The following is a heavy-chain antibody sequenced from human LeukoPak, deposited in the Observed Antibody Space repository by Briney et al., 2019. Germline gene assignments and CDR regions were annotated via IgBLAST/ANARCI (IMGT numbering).Heavy chain of an antibody. CDR1: GYSISSGYY. J-gene: IGHJ4*02. CDR3: ARQATTVVEKLFDY. V-gene: IGHV4-38-2*01. CDR2: IYHSGST. D-gene: IGHD4-23*01. Sequence: PSETLSLTCAVSGYSISSGYYWGWIRQPPGKGLEWIGSIYHSGSTYYNPSLKSRVTISVDTSKNQFSLKLSSVTAADTAVYYCARQATTVVEKLFDYWGQGTLVTVSS.